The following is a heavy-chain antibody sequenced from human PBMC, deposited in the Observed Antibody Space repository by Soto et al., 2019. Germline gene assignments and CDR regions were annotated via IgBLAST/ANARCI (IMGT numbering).Heavy chain of an antibody. J-gene: IGHJ4*02. CDR1: SDSISSYY. Sequence: QVQLQESGPGLVRPSETLSLTCTVSSDSISSYYWIWIRQSPGKGLEWIGYTDYSGNTNYNPSLKRRVTISGDTSKNQFSLRLSSVTAADTAVYYCARAVGDPLYNLDYLGQGPLVTVSS. V-gene: IGHV4-59*08. CDR2: TDYSGNT. D-gene: IGHD6-19*01. CDR3: ARAVGDPLYNLDY.